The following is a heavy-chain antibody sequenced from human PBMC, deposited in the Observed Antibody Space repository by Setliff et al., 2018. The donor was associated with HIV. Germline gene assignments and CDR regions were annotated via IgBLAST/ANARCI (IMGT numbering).Heavy chain of an antibody. CDR2: IYYSGST. J-gene: IGHJ6*03. CDR1: GGSINNDIYF. Sequence: SETLSLTCSVSGGSINNDIYFWSWIRQHPGKGLEWIGYIYYSGSTYYNPSLKSRITISVDTSKNQFSLKLTSVTAADTAVYYCAGGEVRSRYVSSRAPFYHYYYYMDVWGKGTTVTVSS. CDR3: AGGEVRSRYVSSRAPFYHYYYYMDV. D-gene: IGHD6-13*01. V-gene: IGHV4-31*02.